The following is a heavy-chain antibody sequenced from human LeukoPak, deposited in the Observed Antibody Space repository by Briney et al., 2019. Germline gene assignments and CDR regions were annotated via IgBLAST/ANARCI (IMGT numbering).Heavy chain of an antibody. Sequence: PGGSLRLSCAASGFTFSNYDMNWVRQAPGKGLEWLSYISTSSSTIYYADSVKGRFTISRDNAKNSLYLQMNSLRDEDTAVFYCARTSRTSDAFDIWGQGTVVIVSS. CDR2: ISTSSSTI. J-gene: IGHJ3*02. CDR3: ARTSRTSDAFDI. D-gene: IGHD2-2*01. V-gene: IGHV3-48*02. CDR1: GFTFSNYD.